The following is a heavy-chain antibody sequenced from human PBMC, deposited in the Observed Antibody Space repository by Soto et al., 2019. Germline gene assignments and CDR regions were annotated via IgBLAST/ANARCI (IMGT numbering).Heavy chain of an antibody. D-gene: IGHD2-2*01. Sequence: GGSLRLSCAASGFTFSPNALHWVRQAPGKGLEWVAIISFDGNNKDYADSVKGRFTISRDNSENALYLQMNSLRPEDTAVYYCARGGDCSRTTCFRPFDIWGQGALVTVSS. V-gene: IGHV3-30*04. CDR1: GFTFSPNA. CDR2: ISFDGNNK. CDR3: ARGGDCSRTTCFRPFDI. J-gene: IGHJ4*02.